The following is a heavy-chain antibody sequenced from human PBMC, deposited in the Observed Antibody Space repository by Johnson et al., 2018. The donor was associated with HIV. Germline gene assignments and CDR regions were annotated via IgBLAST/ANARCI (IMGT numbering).Heavy chain of an antibody. Sequence: QVQLMESGGGVVQPGGSLRLSCAASGFTFSSNAMHWVRQAPGKGLEWVAFIVYDGSKKYYADSVKGRFTISRDNSKNTLYLQMNSLRAEDTAVYYCAKDRRGKQQLVTGNDAFDIWGQGTMVTVSS. CDR1: GFTFSSNA. CDR3: AKDRRGKQQLVTGNDAFDI. D-gene: IGHD6-13*01. J-gene: IGHJ3*02. V-gene: IGHV3-30*02. CDR2: IVYDGSKK.